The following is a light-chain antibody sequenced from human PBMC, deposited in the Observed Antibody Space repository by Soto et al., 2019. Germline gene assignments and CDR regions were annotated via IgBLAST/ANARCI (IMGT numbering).Light chain of an antibody. CDR2: DAS. V-gene: IGKV3-11*01. CDR1: QSVSSY. Sequence: EIVLTQSPATLSLSPGARAPLSCRARQSVSSYLAWYQQKPGQAPRLLIYDASNRATGIPARFSGSGSGTDFTLTISSLEPEDFAVYYCQQRSNWPPGPITFGQGTDWRL. CDR3: QQRSNWPPGPIT. J-gene: IGKJ5*01.